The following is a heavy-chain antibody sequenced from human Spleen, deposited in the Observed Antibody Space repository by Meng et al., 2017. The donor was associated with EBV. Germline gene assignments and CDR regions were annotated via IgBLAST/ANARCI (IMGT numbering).Heavy chain of an antibody. J-gene: IGHJ4*02. D-gene: IGHD2-2*01. Sequence: QLQLFQTGAEVKKPEASVKVSGKAPGYTFTGYYMHWVRQAPGQGLEWMGRINPNSGGTNYAQKFQGRVTMTRDTSISTAYMELSRLRSDDTAVYYCARDCSSTSCSVDYWGQGTLVTVSS. CDR3: ARDCSSTSCSVDY. CDR1: GYTFTGYY. CDR2: INPNSGGT. V-gene: IGHV1-2*06.